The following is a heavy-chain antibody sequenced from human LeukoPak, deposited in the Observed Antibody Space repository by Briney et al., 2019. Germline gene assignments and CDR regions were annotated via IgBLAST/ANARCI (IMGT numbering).Heavy chain of an antibody. Sequence: KASQTLSLTCTVSGGSISSYYWTWIRQPAGKGLEYLGRIHASGNTYYNPSLNSRVAISIDTSKNQFSLKVSSVAAADTAVYYCARDLGYGYYSYYYLDVRGKGTTVTVSS. V-gene: IGHV4-61*02. D-gene: IGHD5-18*01. J-gene: IGHJ6*03. CDR3: ARDLGYGYYSYYYLDV. CDR1: GGSISSYY. CDR2: IHASGNT.